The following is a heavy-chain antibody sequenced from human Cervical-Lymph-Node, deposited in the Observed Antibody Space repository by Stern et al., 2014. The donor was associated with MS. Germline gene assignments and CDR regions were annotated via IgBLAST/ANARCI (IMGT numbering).Heavy chain of an antibody. V-gene: IGHV4-31*03. Sequence: VQLVESGPGLVKPSQTLSLSCTVSGAPVNSGGYYWTWIRQVPGKGLEWIGYIHHRGATFYNPPLKSRVTISVDTSEYQVYLMLSSVTAADTAVYYCAAIGPLMEGAAFDIWGQGTVVTVSS. CDR3: AAIGPLMEGAAFDI. J-gene: IGHJ3*02. CDR1: GAPVNSGGYY. D-gene: IGHD3-16*01. CDR2: IHHRGAT.